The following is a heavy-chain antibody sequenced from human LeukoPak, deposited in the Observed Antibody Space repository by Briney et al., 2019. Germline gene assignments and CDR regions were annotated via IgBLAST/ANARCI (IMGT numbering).Heavy chain of an antibody. J-gene: IGHJ4*02. CDR1: GFTYRSYS. D-gene: IGHD5-18*01. CDR3: GRARGYSYGYSDY. Sequence: PGGSLRLSCAASGFTYRSYSMHGARQAPGKGREGVAYISSRSNTIDSADSVKGRFTISRDNAKNSLYLQVDSLRAEDTAVYYCGRARGYSYGYSDYWGQGTLVTVS. CDR2: ISSRSNTI. V-gene: IGHV3-48*01.